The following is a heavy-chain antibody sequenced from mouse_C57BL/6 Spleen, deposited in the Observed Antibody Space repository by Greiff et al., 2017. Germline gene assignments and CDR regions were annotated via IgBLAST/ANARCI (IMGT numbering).Heavy chain of an antibody. CDR3: ARSSPNYYGSSWYFDV. CDR1: GYAFSSSW. J-gene: IGHJ1*03. Sequence: QVQLQQSGPELVKPGASVKISCKASGYAFSSSWMNWVKQRPGKGLEWIGRIYPGDGDTNYNGKFKGKATLTADKSSSTAYMQLSSLTSEDSAVYFCARSSPNYYGSSWYFDVWGTGTTVTVSS. CDR2: IYPGDGDT. D-gene: IGHD1-1*01. V-gene: IGHV1-82*01.